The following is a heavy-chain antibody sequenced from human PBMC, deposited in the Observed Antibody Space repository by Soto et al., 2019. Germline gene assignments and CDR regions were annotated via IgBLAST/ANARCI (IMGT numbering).Heavy chain of an antibody. V-gene: IGHV3-33*01. Sequence: QVQLVESGGGVVQPGRSLRLSCAASGFTFSSYGMHWVRQAPGKGLEWVAVIWYDGSNKYYADSVKGRFTISRDNSKNTLYLQMNSLRAEDTAVYYCARDVRVYYYGMDVWGQGTTLTVSS. CDR1: GFTFSSYG. J-gene: IGHJ6*02. CDR2: IWYDGSNK. CDR3: ARDVRVYYYGMDV.